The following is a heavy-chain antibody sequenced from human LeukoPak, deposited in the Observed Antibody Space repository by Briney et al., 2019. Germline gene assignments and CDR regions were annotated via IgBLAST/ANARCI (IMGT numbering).Heavy chain of an antibody. D-gene: IGHD2-21*02. CDR1: GLTVSSNY. J-gene: IGHJ4*02. CDR2: TYSGGNT. Sequence: GGSLRLSCVASGLTVSSNYMSWVRQAPGKGLEWVSVTYSGGNTYYADSVKGRFTISRDNSKNTLYLHMNSLRAEDTAFYCCARDRSGVTALDYWGQGTLVTVSS. CDR3: ARDRSGVTALDY. V-gene: IGHV3-53*01.